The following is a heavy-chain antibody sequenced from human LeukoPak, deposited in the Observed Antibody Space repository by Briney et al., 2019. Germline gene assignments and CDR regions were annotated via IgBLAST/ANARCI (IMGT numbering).Heavy chain of an antibody. D-gene: IGHD6-19*01. J-gene: IGHJ4*02. CDR1: GFTVSSNS. V-gene: IGHV3-53*01. Sequence: GGSLRLSCTVSGFTVSSNSWSWVRQAPGKGLEWVSFIYSGGNTHYSDSVKGRFTISRDNSKNTLYLQMNSLRAEDTAVYYCANAGGSGWLPDYWGQGTLVTVSS. CDR3: ANAGGSGWLPDY. CDR2: IYSGGNT.